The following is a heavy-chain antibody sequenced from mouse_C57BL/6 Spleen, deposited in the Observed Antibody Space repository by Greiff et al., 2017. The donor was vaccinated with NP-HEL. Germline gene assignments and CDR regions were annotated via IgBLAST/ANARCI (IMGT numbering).Heavy chain of an antibody. Sequence: QVQLQQSGPELVKPGASVKISCKASGYAFSSSWMNWVKQRPGKGLEWIGRIYPGDGDTNYNGKFKGKATLTADKSSSTAYMQLSSLTSEDSAVYFCARPLYYSNYDWFAYWGQGTLVTVSA. V-gene: IGHV1-82*01. D-gene: IGHD2-5*01. J-gene: IGHJ3*01. CDR2: IYPGDGDT. CDR3: ARPLYYSNYDWFAY. CDR1: GYAFSSSW.